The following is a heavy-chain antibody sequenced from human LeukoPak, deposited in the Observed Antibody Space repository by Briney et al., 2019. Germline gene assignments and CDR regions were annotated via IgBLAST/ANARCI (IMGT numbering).Heavy chain of an antibody. V-gene: IGHV1-2*02. CDR1: GYTFTAYY. J-gene: IGHJ5*02. Sequence: EASVKVSCKASGYTFTAYYMHWVRQAPGQGLEWMGWINPKSGVTNYAQKFQGRVTMTRDTSISIVYMELSRLRSDDTAVYYCARGDRTTVTTVDPWGQGTLVTVSS. D-gene: IGHD4-11*01. CDR2: INPKSGVT. CDR3: ARGDRTTVTTVDP.